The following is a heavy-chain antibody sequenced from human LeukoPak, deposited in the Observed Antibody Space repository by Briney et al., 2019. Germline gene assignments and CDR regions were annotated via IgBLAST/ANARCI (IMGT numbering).Heavy chain of an antibody. J-gene: IGHJ5*02. CDR3: AREDSGYEDSPFYL. CDR2: IYYTGST. Sequence: SETLSLTCTVSGGSISDYYWSWIRQPPGRGLELIGYIYYTGSTSYNPSLESRGIMAVDTSQNQFSLKLRSVTTAGTAAYYCAREDSGYEDSPFYLWGQRILVTVSS. D-gene: IGHD5-12*01. CDR1: GGSISDYY. V-gene: IGHV4-59*01.